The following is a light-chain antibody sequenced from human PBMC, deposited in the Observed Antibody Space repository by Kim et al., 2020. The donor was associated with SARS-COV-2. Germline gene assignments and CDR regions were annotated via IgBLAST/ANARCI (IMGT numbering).Light chain of an antibody. CDR3: QQYYSYPWT. Sequence: AIRMTQSPSSFSASTGETVTISCRASQGISRNLAWYQQKPGKAPELLMYDASTLQSGVLSRFSGSGSGTDFTLTISYLQSEDSATYYCQQYYSYPWTFGQGTKVEIK. J-gene: IGKJ1*01. V-gene: IGKV1-8*01. CDR2: DAS. CDR1: QGISRN.